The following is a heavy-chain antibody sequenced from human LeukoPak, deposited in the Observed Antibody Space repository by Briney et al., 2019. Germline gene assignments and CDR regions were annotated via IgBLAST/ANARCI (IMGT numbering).Heavy chain of an antibody. J-gene: IGHJ6*02. CDR3: AKDDIGYYYGMDV. V-gene: IGHV3-23*01. CDR1: GFTFSSYA. Sequence: GGSLRLSCAASGFTFSSYAMSWVRQAPGKGLEWVSATSGSGGSTYYADSVKGRFTISRDNSKNTLYLQMNSLRAEDTAVYYCAKDDIGYYYGMDVWGQGTTVTVSS. CDR2: TSGSGGST. D-gene: IGHD5-12*01.